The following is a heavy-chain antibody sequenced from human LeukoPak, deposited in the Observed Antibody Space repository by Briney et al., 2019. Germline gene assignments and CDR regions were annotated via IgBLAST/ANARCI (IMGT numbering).Heavy chain of an antibody. D-gene: IGHD3-9*01. CDR2: IYYSGST. CDR1: GGSVSSSIYY. J-gene: IGHJ4*02. CDR3: ASRNDILTGYVFDF. V-gene: IGHV4-39*01. Sequence: SETLSLTCTVSGGSVSSSIYYWGWIRQPPGKGLEWIGSIYYSGSTSYNPSLKSRVTISVDTSKNQFSPKLTSVTAADTAVYYCASRNDILTGYVFDFWGQGTLVTVSS.